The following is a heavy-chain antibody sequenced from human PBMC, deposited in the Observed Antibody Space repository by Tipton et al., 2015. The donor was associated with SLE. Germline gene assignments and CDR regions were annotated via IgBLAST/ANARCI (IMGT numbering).Heavy chain of an antibody. J-gene: IGHJ5*02. D-gene: IGHD6-19*01. V-gene: IGHV4-39*01. Sequence: TLSLTCTVSGGSISSSSYYWGWIRQPPGKGLEWIGSIYYSGSTYYNPSLKSRVTISVDTSKNQFSLKLSSVTAADTAVYYCARLGPIPYSSGWPNWFDPWGQGTLVTVSS. CDR2: IYYSGST. CDR3: ARLGPIPYSSGWPNWFDP. CDR1: GGSISSSSYY.